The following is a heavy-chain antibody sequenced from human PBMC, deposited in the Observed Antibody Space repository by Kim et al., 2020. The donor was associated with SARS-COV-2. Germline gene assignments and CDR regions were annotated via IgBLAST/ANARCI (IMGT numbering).Heavy chain of an antibody. J-gene: IGHJ4*02. Sequence: GGSLRLSCAASGFTFSSYSMNWVRKAPGKGLEWVSSISSSSSYIYYADSVKGRFTFSRDNAKNSLYLQMNSLRAEDTAVYYCARYPGYYGSEDYWGQGTPVTISS. CDR2: ISSSSSYI. V-gene: IGHV3-21*01. CDR3: ARYPGYYGSEDY. CDR1: GFTFSSYS. D-gene: IGHD3-10*01.